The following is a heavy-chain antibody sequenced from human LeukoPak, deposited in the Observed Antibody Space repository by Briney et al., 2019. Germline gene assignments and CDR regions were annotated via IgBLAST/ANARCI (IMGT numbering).Heavy chain of an antibody. CDR1: GFTFSGSH. CDR2: IRSKSNSYAT. D-gene: IGHD3-3*01. Sequence: PGGSLILSCAASGFTFSGSHMHWVRQASGKGVEGVGRIRSKSNSYATAYAESVKDRFSIPREDPKNTAYLQMHSLKTEDTAVYYCTRHLFFRDRDGPSDYWGEGTLVTVSS. J-gene: IGHJ4*02. CDR3: TRHLFFRDRDGPSDY. V-gene: IGHV3-73*01.